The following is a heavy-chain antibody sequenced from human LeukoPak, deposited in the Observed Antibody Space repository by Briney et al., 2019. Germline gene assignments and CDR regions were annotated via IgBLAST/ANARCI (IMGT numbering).Heavy chain of an antibody. D-gene: IGHD2-21*02. V-gene: IGHV3-11*01. Sequence: GGSLRLSCAASGFTFSDYYMSWFRQAPGKGQEWVSYIGTSDSPIYYTDSVSGRFTISRDNAKNSLYLQMNSLRAEDTAVYYCVRGPSDSSLPGPWGQGTLVTVSS. CDR2: IGTSDSPI. CDR3: VRGPSDSSLPGP. CDR1: GFTFSDYY. J-gene: IGHJ5*02.